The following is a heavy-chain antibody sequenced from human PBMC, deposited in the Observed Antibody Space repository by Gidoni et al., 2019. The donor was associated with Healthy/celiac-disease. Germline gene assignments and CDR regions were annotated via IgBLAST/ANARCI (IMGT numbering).Heavy chain of an antibody. Sequence: EVQLLESGGGLVQPGGSLRLSCAASGFTFSSYAMSWVRQAPGKGLEWVSAISGSGGSTYYADSVKGRFTISRDNSKNTLYLQMNSLRAEDTAVYYCTHPPLRGYYYGMDVWGQGTTVTVSS. J-gene: IGHJ6*02. CDR1: GFTFSSYA. CDR3: THPPLRGYYYGMDV. V-gene: IGHV3-23*01. CDR2: ISGSGGST.